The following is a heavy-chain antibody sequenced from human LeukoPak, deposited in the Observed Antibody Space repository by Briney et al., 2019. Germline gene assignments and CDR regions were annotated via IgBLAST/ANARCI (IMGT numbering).Heavy chain of an antibody. D-gene: IGHD3-22*01. CDR2: ISSSSSYI. CDR1: GFTFSSYS. CDR3: ARADYYYDSSGYYSPFDY. V-gene: IGHV3-21*01. J-gene: IGHJ4*02. Sequence: GGSLRLSCAASGFTFSSYSMNWVRQAPGKGLEWVSSISSSSSYIYYADSVKGRFTISRDNAKNSLYLQMNSLRAEDTAVYYCARADYYYDSSGYYSPFDYWGQGTLVTVSS.